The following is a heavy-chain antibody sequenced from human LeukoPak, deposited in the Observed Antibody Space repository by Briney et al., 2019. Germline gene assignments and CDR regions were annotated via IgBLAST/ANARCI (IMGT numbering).Heavy chain of an antibody. D-gene: IGHD6-19*01. CDR1: GFTFSSYS. J-gene: IGHJ4*02. CDR3: ARESESGWYYFDY. V-gene: IGHV3-21*01. Sequence: MPGGSLRLSCAASGFTFSSYSMNWVRQAPGKGLEWVSSISSSSYIYYADSVKGRFTISRDNAKNSLYLQMNSLRAEDTAVYYCARESESGWYYFDYWGQGTLVTVSS. CDR2: ISSSSYI.